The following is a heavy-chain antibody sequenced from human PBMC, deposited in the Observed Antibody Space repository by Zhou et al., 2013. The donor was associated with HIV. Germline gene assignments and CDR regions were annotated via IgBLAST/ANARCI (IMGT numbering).Heavy chain of an antibody. CDR1: GGSISSSSYY. Sequence: VQLQESGPGLVKPSETLSLTCTVSGGSISSSSYYWGWIRQPAGKGLEWIGRIYASGSTKYNPSLKSRVTISIDTSKNQFSLKLSSVTAADTAVYYCARLVAARDYYYYIDVWGRGTTVTVSS. J-gene: IGHJ6*03. CDR2: IYASGST. V-gene: IGHV4-61*02. D-gene: IGHD6-13*01. CDR3: ARLVAARDYYYYIDV.